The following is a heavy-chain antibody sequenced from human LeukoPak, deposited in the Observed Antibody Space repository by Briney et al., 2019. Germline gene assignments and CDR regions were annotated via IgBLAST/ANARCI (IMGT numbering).Heavy chain of an antibody. V-gene: IGHV1-2*02. CDR1: GYTFTGYY. Sequence: ASVKVSCRASGYTFTGYYMHWVLQAPGQGLEWMGWINPNSGGTNYAQKFQGRVTMTRDTSISTAYMELSRLRSDDTAVYYCARDRDIVATIYYYYYYGMDVWGQGTTVTVSS. CDR2: INPNSGGT. D-gene: IGHD5-12*01. J-gene: IGHJ6*02. CDR3: ARDRDIVATIYYYYYYGMDV.